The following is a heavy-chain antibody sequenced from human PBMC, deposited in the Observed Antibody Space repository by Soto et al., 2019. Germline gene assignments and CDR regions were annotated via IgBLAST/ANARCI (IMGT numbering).Heavy chain of an antibody. Sequence: ASVKVSCKASGYTFTGYYMHWVLQAPGQGLEWMGWINPNSGGTNYAQKFQGWVTMTRDTSISTAYMELSRLRSDDTAVYYCARAALTGTTCWGKNWFDPWGQGTLVTVSS. D-gene: IGHD1-7*01. CDR3: ARAALTGTTCWGKNWFDP. CDR2: INPNSGGT. V-gene: IGHV1-2*04. CDR1: GYTFTGYY. J-gene: IGHJ5*02.